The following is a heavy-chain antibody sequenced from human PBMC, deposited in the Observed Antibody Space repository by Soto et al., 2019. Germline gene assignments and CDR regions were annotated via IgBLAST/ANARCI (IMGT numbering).Heavy chain of an antibody. CDR2: IQQDGGDK. CDR3: ATETQGVPPKDGSVHWLGYFDL. Sequence: EVQLVESGGGLVQPGGYLRLYCAASGFTFSTYWMSWLRQAPGKGLEWVANIQQDGGDKYHVDSVKGRFTISRYNAKNTLYVQMSSLTTEDTAVYYCATETQGVPPKDGSVHWLGYFDLWRRGTLVTVSS. J-gene: IGHJ2*01. CDR1: GFTFSTYW. D-gene: IGHD6-19*01. V-gene: IGHV3-7*05.